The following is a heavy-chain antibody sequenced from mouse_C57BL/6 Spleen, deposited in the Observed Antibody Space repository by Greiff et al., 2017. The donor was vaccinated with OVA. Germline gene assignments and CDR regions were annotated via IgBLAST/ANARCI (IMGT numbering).Heavy chain of an antibody. Sequence: QVQLQQSGAELVRPGASVTLSCKASGYTFTDYEMHWVKQTPVHGLEWIGAIDPETGGTAYNQKFKGKAILTADKSSSTAYMELRSLTSEDSAVYYCTRRLVVSPYFDYWGQGTTLTVSA. CDR1: GYTFTDYE. V-gene: IGHV1-15*01. J-gene: IGHJ2*01. CDR2: IDPETGGT. D-gene: IGHD1-1*01. CDR3: TRRLVVSPYFDY.